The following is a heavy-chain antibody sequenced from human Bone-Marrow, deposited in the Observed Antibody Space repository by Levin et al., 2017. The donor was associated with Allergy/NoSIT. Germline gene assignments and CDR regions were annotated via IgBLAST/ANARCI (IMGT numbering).Heavy chain of an antibody. CDR2: IYGGGST. J-gene: IGHJ4*01. Sequence: SGGSLRLSCVVSELNVTRNYMNWVRQAPGKGLEGVSVIYGGGSTYYADSVRGRFTVSRDTSKNRLYLEMNSLRAEDTAVYYCATSYVGATGYFDYWGHGTLVTVSS. V-gene: IGHV3-53*01. CDR3: ATSYVGATGYFDY. CDR1: ELNVTRNY. D-gene: IGHD1-1*01.